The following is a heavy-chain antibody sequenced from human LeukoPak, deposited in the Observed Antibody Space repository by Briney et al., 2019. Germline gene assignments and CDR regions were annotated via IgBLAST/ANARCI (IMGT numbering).Heavy chain of an antibody. CDR1: GFTFSSYA. V-gene: IGHV3-74*01. D-gene: IGHD6-13*01. CDR2: INSDGSST. Sequence: GGSLRLSCAASGFTFSSYAMSWVRQAPGKGLVWVSRINSDGSSTSYADSVKGRFTISRDNAKNTLYLQMNSLRAEDTAVYYCARVPDSSSSLDPWGQGTLVTVSS. J-gene: IGHJ5*02. CDR3: ARVPDSSSSLDP.